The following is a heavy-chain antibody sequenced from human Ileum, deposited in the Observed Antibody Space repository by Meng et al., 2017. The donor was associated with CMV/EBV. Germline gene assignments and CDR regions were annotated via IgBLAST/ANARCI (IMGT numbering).Heavy chain of an antibody. J-gene: IGHJ6*02. CDR1: GYSFTSYW. CDR2: IYPGDSDT. CDR3: ARFSGLTTRQFYRGVDV. V-gene: IGHV5-51*01. D-gene: IGHD1-1*01. Sequence: GESLKISCKGSGYSFTSYWIGWVRQMPGKGLEWMGVIYPGDSDTRYSPSFQGQVTISADKSITTAYLQWNSLKASDTAMYYCARFSGLTTRQFYRGVDVWGQGTTVTVSS.